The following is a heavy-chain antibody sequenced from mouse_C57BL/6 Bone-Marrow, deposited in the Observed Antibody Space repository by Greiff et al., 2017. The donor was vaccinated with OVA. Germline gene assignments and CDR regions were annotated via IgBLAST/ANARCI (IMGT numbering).Heavy chain of an antibody. D-gene: IGHD2-4*01. V-gene: IGHV8-8*01. CDR1: GFSLSTFGMG. Sequence: QVQLKESGPGILQPSQTLSLTCSFSGFSLSTFGMGVGWIRQPSGKGLEWLAHIWWDDDKYYNPALKRRLTISKDTSKNHVFLKIANVDTADTATYYCARPSYDYEDYWGQGTTLTVSS. CDR3: ARPSYDYEDY. CDR2: IWWDDDK. J-gene: IGHJ2*01.